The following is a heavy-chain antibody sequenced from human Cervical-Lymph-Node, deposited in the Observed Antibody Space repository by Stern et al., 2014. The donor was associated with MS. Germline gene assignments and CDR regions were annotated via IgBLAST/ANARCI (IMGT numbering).Heavy chain of an antibody. D-gene: IGHD4-17*01. CDR3: ARDPHDYGDRFDY. J-gene: IGHJ4*02. CDR1: GYSFTHFA. V-gene: IGHV7-4-1*02. Sequence: QVPLVQSGSELKKPGASVKISCKASGYSFTHFALNWVRHAPGQGLQLMGWINTNTGNPSYAQAFTGRFVFSLDTSVSTAYLQISSLKAEDTAVYYCARDPHDYGDRFDYWGQGTLVTVSS. CDR2: INTNTGNP.